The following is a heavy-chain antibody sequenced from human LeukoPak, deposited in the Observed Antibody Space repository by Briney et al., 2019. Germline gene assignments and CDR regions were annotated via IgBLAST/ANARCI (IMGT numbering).Heavy chain of an antibody. CDR1: GCTFTSYA. Sequence: SVKVSCKASGCTFTSYAISWVRQAPGQGLEWMGGINPIFGTANYAQKFQGRVTITADESTSTAYMELSRLRSEDTAVYYCARSRAMVDHDAFDIWGEGRMVTVSS. CDR3: ARSRAMVDHDAFDI. CDR2: INPIFGTA. J-gene: IGHJ3*02. D-gene: IGHD4/OR15-4a*01. V-gene: IGHV1-69*01.